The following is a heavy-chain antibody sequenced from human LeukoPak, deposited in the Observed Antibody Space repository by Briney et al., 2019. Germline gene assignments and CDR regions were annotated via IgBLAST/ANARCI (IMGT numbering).Heavy chain of an antibody. V-gene: IGHV4-59*08. Sequence: SETLSLTCTVSGDSISSYYWSWIRQPPGKGLEWIGYIYYSGGTDYNPSLKSRVTISVDTSKNQFSLKLRSVTAADTAVYYCARHVTISGPYDASDIWGQGTMVTVS. CDR2: IYYSGGT. CDR1: GDSISSYY. J-gene: IGHJ3*02. CDR3: ARHVTISGPYDASDI. D-gene: IGHD5-24*01.